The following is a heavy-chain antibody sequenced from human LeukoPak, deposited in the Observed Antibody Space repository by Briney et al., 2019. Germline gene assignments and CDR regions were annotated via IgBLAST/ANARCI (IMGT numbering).Heavy chain of an antibody. Sequence: GESLRLSCVASGFIFSSYAMTWVRQTPGKGLEWVSGISGRADSTYYADSVKGRFTISRDNSKNTLYLQMNSLRADDTAVYYCAKLTVATFRSLFDSWGQGALVAVSS. V-gene: IGHV3-23*01. CDR1: GFIFSSYA. D-gene: IGHD5-12*01. J-gene: IGHJ4*02. CDR2: ISGRADST. CDR3: AKLTVATFRSLFDS.